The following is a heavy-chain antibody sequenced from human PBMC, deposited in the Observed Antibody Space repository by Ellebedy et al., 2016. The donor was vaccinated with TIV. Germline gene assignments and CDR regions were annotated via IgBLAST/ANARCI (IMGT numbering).Heavy chain of an antibody. CDR2: IHKDGSER. Sequence: PGGSLRLSCAAFEFYFGDDWMSWVRQAPGKGLEWVATIHKDGSERYYVDSVKDRFTVSRDNTRDMLFLEMSSLKADDTGIYYCVRGGARSSWYWRLWGQGTLVTVSA. CDR3: VRGGARSSWYWRL. CDR1: EFYFGDDW. V-gene: IGHV3-7*03. J-gene: IGHJ4*02. D-gene: IGHD6-13*01.